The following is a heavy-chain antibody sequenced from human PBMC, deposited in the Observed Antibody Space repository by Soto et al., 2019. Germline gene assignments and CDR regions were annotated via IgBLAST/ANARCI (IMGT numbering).Heavy chain of an antibody. Sequence: SLRLSCAASGFTFSSYAMSWVRQAPGKGLEWVSAISGSGGSTYYADSVKGRFTISRDNSKNTLYLQMNSLRAEDTAVYYCAKVTMKSPLRSPYYFDYWGQGTLVTVSS. CDR3: AKVTMKSPLRSPYYFDY. CDR2: ISGSGGST. CDR1: GFTFSSYA. V-gene: IGHV3-23*01. D-gene: IGHD3-3*01. J-gene: IGHJ4*02.